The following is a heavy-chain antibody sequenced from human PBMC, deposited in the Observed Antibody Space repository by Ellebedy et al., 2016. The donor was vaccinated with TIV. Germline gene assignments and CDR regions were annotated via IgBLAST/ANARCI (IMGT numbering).Heavy chain of an antibody. CDR2: IYSGGST. V-gene: IGHV3-53*01. J-gene: IGHJ4*02. CDR3: AKATDDFWSGSPNYYFDY. D-gene: IGHD3-3*01. CDR1: GFIVSSNF. Sequence: GESLKISXAASGFIVSSNFMSWVRQAPGKGLEWVSVIYSGGSTYYADSVKGRFTISRDNSKNTLYLQMNSLRAEDTAVYYCAKATDDFWSGSPNYYFDYWGQGTLVTVSS.